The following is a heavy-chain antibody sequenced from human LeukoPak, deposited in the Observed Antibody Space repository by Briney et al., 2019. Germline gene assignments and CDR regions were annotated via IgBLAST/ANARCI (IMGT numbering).Heavy chain of an antibody. V-gene: IGHV1-46*01. CDR3: ARKGADIVLMVYAIHSNWFDP. J-gene: IGHJ5*02. Sequence: ASVKVSCKASGYTFTSYYMHWVRQALGQGLEWMGIINPSGGSTSYAQKFQGRVTMTRDTSTSTVYMELSSLRSEDTAVYYCARKGADIVLMVYAIHSNWFDPWGQGTLVTVSS. CDR1: GYTFTSYY. CDR2: INPSGGST. D-gene: IGHD2-8*01.